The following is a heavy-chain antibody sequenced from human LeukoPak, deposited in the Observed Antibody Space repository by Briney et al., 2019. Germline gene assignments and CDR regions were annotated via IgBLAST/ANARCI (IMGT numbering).Heavy chain of an antibody. CDR1: GFTFSSYA. V-gene: IGHV3-23*01. CDR3: AKVRDYDSSGYSDY. CDR2: ISGSGGST. J-gene: IGHJ4*02. D-gene: IGHD3-22*01. Sequence: GGSLRLSCAVSGFTFSSYAMSWVRQAPGKGLEWVSAISGSGGSTYYVDSVKGRFTISRDNFKNTLYLQMNSLRAEDTAVYYCAKVRDYDSSGYSDYWGQGNLVTVSS.